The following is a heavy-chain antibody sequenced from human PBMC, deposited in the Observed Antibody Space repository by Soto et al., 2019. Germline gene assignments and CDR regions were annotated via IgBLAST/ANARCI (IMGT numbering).Heavy chain of an antibody. CDR1: GGSISSSTSY. J-gene: IGHJ4*02. V-gene: IGHV4-39*01. CDR3: ARPSSGTYRFDY. CDR2: IYYSGRT. D-gene: IGHD1-26*01. Sequence: SETLSLTCTVSGGSISSSTSYWSWSRQPPGKGLEYIGGIYYSGRTYYNPSLKSRVAVSVDTSKNQFSLRLRPVTAADTAVYYCARPSSGTYRFDYWGQGTLVTVSS.